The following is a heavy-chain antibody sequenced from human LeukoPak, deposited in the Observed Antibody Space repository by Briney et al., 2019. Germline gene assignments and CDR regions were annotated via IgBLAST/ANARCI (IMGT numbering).Heavy chain of an antibody. CDR2: ISGSGGST. D-gene: IGHD6-13*01. CDR1: GFTFSSYA. J-gene: IGHJ4*02. CDR3: AKVKGKKGQQLVLGLVY. V-gene: IGHV3-23*01. Sequence: QSGGSLRLSCAASGFTFSSYAMSWVRQAPGKGLEWVSAISGSGGSTYYADSVKGRFTISRDNSKNTLYLQMNSLRAEDTAVYYCAKVKGKKGQQLVLGLVYWGQGTLVTVSS.